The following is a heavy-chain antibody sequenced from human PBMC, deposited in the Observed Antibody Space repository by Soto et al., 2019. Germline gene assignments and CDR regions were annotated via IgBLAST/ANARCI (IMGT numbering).Heavy chain of an antibody. CDR1: GYTFSSYD. J-gene: IGHJ6*02. V-gene: IGHV1-8*01. CDR3: ARGGSLWFGELSAYYYGMDV. CDR2: MNPNTDNT. Sequence: ASVKVSCKASGYTFSSYDINWVRQATGQGLERMGWMNPNTDNTGYAQNFQGRLTVNWNTSISTAYMELSSLRSEDTALYYCARGGSLWFGELSAYYYGMDVWGQGTTVTVSS. D-gene: IGHD3-10*01.